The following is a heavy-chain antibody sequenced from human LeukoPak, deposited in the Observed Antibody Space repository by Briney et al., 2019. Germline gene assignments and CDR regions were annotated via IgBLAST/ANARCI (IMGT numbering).Heavy chain of an antibody. CDR1: GFTFSNAW. CDR3: TTEDTMIVVVP. V-gene: IGHV3-15*01. Sequence: GGSLRLSCAASGFTFSNAWMSWVRQAPGKGLEWVGRIKSKTDGGTTDYAAPVKGRFTITRDDSKNTLYLQMNSLKTEDTAVYYCTTEDTMIVVVPWGQGTLVTVSS. CDR2: IKSKTDGGTT. J-gene: IGHJ5*02. D-gene: IGHD3-22*01.